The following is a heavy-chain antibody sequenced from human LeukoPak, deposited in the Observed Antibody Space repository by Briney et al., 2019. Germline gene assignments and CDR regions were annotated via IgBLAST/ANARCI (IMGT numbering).Heavy chain of an antibody. D-gene: IGHD6-19*01. V-gene: IGHV1-18*01. CDR3: ARCSSGWYYFDY. Sequence: ASVKVSCKASGYTFTSYGISWVRQAPGQGLEWMGWISAYNGNTNYAQKLQGRVTMTTDTSTSTAYMELRSLRSDDTAVYYRARCSSGWYYFDYWGQGTLVTVSS. CDR1: GYTFTSYG. CDR2: ISAYNGNT. J-gene: IGHJ4*02.